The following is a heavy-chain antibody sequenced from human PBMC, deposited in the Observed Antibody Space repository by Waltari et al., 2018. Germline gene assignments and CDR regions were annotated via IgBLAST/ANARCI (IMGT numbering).Heavy chain of an antibody. J-gene: IGHJ2*01. D-gene: IGHD2-15*01. CDR3: ARGRSGWDIHPPYWYFDL. CDR2: IYYSGST. V-gene: IGHV4-59*01. CDR1: GGSISSYY. Sequence: QVQLQESGPGLVKPSETLSLTCTVSGGSISSYYWSWIRQPPGKGLEWIGYIYYSGSTNYNPSRKSRVTISVDTSKNQFSLKLSSVTAADTAVYYCARGRSGWDIHPPYWYFDLWGRGTLVTVSS.